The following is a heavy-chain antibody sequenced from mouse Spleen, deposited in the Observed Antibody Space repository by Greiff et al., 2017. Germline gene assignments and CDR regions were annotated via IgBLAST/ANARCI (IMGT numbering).Heavy chain of an antibody. CDR1: GFSLTSYG. D-gene: IGHD2-2*01. CDR3: AKNSGYDGAMDY. CDR2: IWRGGST. V-gene: IGHV2-5-1*01. Sequence: QVQLKESGPSLVQPSQSLSITCTVSGFSLTSYGVHWVRQSPGKGLEWLGVIWRGGSTDYNAAFMSRLSITKDNSKSQVFFKMNSLQADDTAIYYCAKNSGYDGAMDYWGQGTSVTVSS. J-gene: IGHJ4*01.